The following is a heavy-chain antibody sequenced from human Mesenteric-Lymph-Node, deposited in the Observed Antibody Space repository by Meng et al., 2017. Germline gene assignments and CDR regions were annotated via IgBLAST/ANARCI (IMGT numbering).Heavy chain of an antibody. Sequence: SETLSLTCTVSGGSISSYYWSWIRQPPGKGLEWIGYIYYSGSTNYNPSLKSRVTISVDTSKNQFSLKLSSVTAADTAVYYCARDTLTTGPDYWGQGTLVPVSS. CDR1: GGSISSYY. D-gene: IGHD4-17*01. J-gene: IGHJ4*02. V-gene: IGHV4-59*12. CDR3: ARDTLTTGPDY. CDR2: IYYSGST.